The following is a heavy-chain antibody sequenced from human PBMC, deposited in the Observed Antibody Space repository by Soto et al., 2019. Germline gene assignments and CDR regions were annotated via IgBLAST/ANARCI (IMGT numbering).Heavy chain of an antibody. D-gene: IGHD1-26*01. Sequence: GGSLRLSCAASGFTFSSYGMHWVRQAPGKGLEWGAVIWYVGTKKYYADSVKGRFTISRDNSKNTLYLQMNSLRAEDTAVYYCARVTVGIHGAYDTFDIWGQGTMVTVSS. CDR2: IWYVGTKK. CDR1: GFTFSSYG. J-gene: IGHJ3*02. CDR3: ARVTVGIHGAYDTFDI. V-gene: IGHV3-33*01.